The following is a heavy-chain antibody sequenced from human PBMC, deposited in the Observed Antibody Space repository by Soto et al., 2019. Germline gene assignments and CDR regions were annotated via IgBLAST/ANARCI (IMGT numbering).Heavy chain of an antibody. Sequence: QVQLQESGPGLVKPSGTLSLTCVVSSGSISSTNWWSWVRQPPGKGLEWIGEIYHSGSTNYNPSLKSRVTISIDKSKNQFSLNLSSVTAADTAVYHCARAGTLTSEKGSYDDYWGQGNLVTVSS. V-gene: IGHV4-4*02. J-gene: IGHJ4*02. CDR3: ARAGTLTSEKGSYDDY. D-gene: IGHD3-16*01. CDR2: IYHSGST. CDR1: SGSISSTNW.